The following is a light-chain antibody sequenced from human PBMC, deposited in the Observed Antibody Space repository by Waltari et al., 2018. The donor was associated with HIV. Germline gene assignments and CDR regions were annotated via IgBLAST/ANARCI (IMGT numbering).Light chain of an antibody. CDR3: MIWHSSAWV. CDR1: SGFNVGPYR. Sequence: QAVLTQPASLSASPGASASLTSTLRSGFNVGPYRIYWYQQKPGSPPQYLLRYKSDSDKQQGSGVPSRFSGSKDASANAGILLISGLQSEDEADYYCMIWHSSAWVFGGGTKLTVL. V-gene: IGLV5-45*01. CDR2: YKSDSDK. J-gene: IGLJ3*02.